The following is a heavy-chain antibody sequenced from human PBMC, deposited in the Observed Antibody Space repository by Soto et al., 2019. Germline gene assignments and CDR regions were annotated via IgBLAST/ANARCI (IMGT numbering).Heavy chain of an antibody. CDR3: ARDKGRITNYYYYGMDV. Sequence: XETLSLTCTVSGGSISSYYWSWIRQPSGKGLEWIGRIYTSGSTNYNPSLKSRVTMSVDTSKNQFSLKLSSVTAADTAVYYCARDKGRITNYYYYGMDVWGQGTTVTVSS. V-gene: IGHV4-4*07. D-gene: IGHD1-20*01. CDR2: IYTSGST. CDR1: GGSISSYY. J-gene: IGHJ6*02.